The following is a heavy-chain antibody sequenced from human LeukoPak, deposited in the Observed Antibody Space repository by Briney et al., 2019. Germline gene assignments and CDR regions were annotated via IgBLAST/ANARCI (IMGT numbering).Heavy chain of an antibody. CDR2: ISNSGRTI. V-gene: IGHV3-11*04. D-gene: IGHD3-10*01. CDR1: GFTFSDYY. Sequence: NSGGSLRLSCAASGFTFSDYYMSWIRQSPGKGLEWVSYISNSGRTIKYADAVKGRFTISRDNAKNSLYLQMNSLRAEDTAVYYCAKDGDGSGSYDYWGQGTLVIVSS. J-gene: IGHJ4*02. CDR3: AKDGDGSGSYDY.